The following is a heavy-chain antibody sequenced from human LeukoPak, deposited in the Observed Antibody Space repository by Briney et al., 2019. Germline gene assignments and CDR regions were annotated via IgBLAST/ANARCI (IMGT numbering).Heavy chain of an antibody. V-gene: IGHV3-48*01. CDR1: GFTFSSYS. J-gene: IGHJ4*02. CDR3: ARDGFWDSAAGTF. D-gene: IGHD6-13*01. CDR2: ISSSSSTI. Sequence: GGSLRPSCAASGFTFSSYSMNWVRQAPGKGLEWVSYISSSSSTIYYADSVKGRFTISRDNAKNSLYLQMNSLRAEDTAVYYCARDGFWDSAAGTFWGQGTLVTVSS.